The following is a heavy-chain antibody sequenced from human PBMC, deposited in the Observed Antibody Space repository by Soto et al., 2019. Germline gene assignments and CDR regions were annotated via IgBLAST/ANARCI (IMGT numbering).Heavy chain of an antibody. CDR3: ARDRETQYGEGYYYGMDV. J-gene: IGHJ6*02. CDR2: IYYSGST. D-gene: IGHD4-17*01. V-gene: IGHV4-30-4*01. CDR1: GGSISSSSYY. Sequence: PSETLSLTCTVSGGSISSSSYYWSWIRQPPGKGLEWIGYIYYSGSTYYNPSLKSRVTISVDTSKNQFSLKLSSVTAADTAVYYCARDRETQYGEGYYYGMDVWGQGTTVTVSS.